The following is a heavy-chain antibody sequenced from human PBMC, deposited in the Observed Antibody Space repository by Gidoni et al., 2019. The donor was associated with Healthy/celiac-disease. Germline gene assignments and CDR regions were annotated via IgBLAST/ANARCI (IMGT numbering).Heavy chain of an antibody. Sequence: QAPGKGLEWVSAISGSGGSTYYADSVKGRFTISRDNSKNTLYLQMNSLRAEDTAVYYCARLGIAAASWGQGTLVTVSS. V-gene: IGHV3-23*01. CDR3: ARLGIAAAS. J-gene: IGHJ4*02. CDR2: ISGSGGST. D-gene: IGHD6-13*01.